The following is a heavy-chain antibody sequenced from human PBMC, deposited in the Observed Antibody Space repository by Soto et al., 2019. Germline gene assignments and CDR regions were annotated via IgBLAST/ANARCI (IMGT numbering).Heavy chain of an antibody. CDR2: ISPNSGNT. Sequence: ASVKVSCKASGYSFTGYSIHWARQTPGQGLEWMGWISPNSGNTHSSQSFQGRVTMARDTSITTAYMDLSGLRSDDTAVYYCAREYCSGVGCSPYFDYWGQGTLVTVSS. J-gene: IGHJ4*02. CDR1: GYSFTGYS. CDR3: AREYCSGVGCSPYFDY. V-gene: IGHV1-2*02. D-gene: IGHD2-15*01.